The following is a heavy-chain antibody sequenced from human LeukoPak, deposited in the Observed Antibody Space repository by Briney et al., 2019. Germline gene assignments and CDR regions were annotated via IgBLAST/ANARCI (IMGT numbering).Heavy chain of an antibody. CDR2: INSDGSST. D-gene: IGHD3-10*02. CDR1: GLTFSSYW. J-gene: IGHJ4*02. Sequence: PGGSLRLSCAASGLTFSSYWMHWVRQAPGKGLVWVSRINSDGSSTSYADSVKGRFTISRDNAKNTLYLQMNSLRAEDTAVYYCAREPAVHDYFDYWGQGTLVTVSS. CDR3: AREPAVHDYFDY. V-gene: IGHV3-74*01.